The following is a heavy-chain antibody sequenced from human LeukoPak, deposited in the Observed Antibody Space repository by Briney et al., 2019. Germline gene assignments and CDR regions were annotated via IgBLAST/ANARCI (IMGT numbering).Heavy chain of an antibody. CDR2: ISGSGGST. D-gene: IGHD3-22*01. J-gene: IGHJ4*02. V-gene: IGHV3-23*01. CDR1: GFTFSSYA. Sequence: GGSLRLSCAASGFTFSSYAMSWVRQAPGKGLEWVSAISGSGGSTYYADSVKGRFTISRDNSKNTLYLQMNSLRAEDTAVYYCAKGYYYDSSGYCPFGGWGQGTLVTVSS. CDR3: AKGYYYDSSGYCPFGG.